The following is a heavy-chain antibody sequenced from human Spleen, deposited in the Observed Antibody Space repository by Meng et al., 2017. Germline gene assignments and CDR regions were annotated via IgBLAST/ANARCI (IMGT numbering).Heavy chain of an antibody. J-gene: IGHJ6*02. Sequence: ASVKVSCKASGGTFSSYTFSWVRQAPGQGLEWMGRINPNSGGTNYAQKFQGRVTMTRDTSISTAYMELSRLRSDDTAVYYCARGQQFYYYYGMDVWGQGTTVTVSS. CDR3: ARGQQFYYYYGMDV. CDR1: GGTFSSYT. D-gene: IGHD6-13*01. V-gene: IGHV1-2*06. CDR2: INPNSGGT.